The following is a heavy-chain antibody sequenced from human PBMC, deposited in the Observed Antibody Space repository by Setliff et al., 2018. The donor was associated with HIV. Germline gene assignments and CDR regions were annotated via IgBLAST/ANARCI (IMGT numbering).Heavy chain of an antibody. J-gene: IGHJ4*02. Sequence: SETLSLTCTASVFSISSSNYYWGWIRQAPGKGREWIGSIFYSGSDNYNPSLTSPVTISVDTSKNQFSLKLRSVTAADTAVYYCVFGLRFSPFDNWGQGTLVTVSS. CDR1: VFSISSSNYY. D-gene: IGHD5-12*01. CDR3: VFGLRFSPFDN. V-gene: IGHV4-39*01. CDR2: IFYSGSD.